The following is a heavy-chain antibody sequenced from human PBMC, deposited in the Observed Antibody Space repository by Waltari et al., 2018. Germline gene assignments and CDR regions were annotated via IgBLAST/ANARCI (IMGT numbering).Heavy chain of an antibody. CDR1: GGSLSSSSYY. CDR3: ARHVLGPYYNTILPPNY. J-gene: IGHJ4*03. D-gene: IGHD3-22*01. V-gene: IGHV4-39*01. CDR2: ICYSGGT. Sequence: QLQLQESGPGLVKPSETLSLTCTGSGGSLSSSSYYWGWIRQPPGRGLEWVGSICYSGGTYYTPSLNSRVTISVDTSKNQFSLKLSSLTAADTAVYFCARHVLGPYYNTILPPNYWGQGTLVTVSS.